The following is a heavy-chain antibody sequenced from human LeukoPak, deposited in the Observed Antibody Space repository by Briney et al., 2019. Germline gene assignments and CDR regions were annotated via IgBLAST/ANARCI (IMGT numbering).Heavy chain of an antibody. J-gene: IGHJ4*02. Sequence: PGGSLRLSCAASGFTFSTYGMSWVRQAPGKGLEWVSAISGSGGGTYFADSVKGRFTISRDNAKNSLYLQMNSLRAEDTAVYYCARGFGAAAAGSRNWGQGTLVTVSS. CDR3: ARGFGAAAAGSRN. V-gene: IGHV3-23*01. CDR1: GFTFSTYG. CDR2: ISGSGGGT. D-gene: IGHD6-13*01.